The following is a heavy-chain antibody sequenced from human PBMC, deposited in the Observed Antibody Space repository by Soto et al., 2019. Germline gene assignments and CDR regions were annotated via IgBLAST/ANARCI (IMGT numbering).Heavy chain of an antibody. CDR1: GGSISIYY. CDR3: AYSGFEPYYLDY. J-gene: IGHJ4*02. V-gene: IGHV4-59*01. CDR2: IYYSGST. D-gene: IGHD1-26*01. Sequence: SETLSLTCTVSGGSISIYYWSWIRQPPGKGLEWIGYIYYSGSTNYNPSLKSRVTISVDTSKNQFSLKLSSVTAADTAVYYCAYSGFEPYYLDYWGQGTLVTVSS.